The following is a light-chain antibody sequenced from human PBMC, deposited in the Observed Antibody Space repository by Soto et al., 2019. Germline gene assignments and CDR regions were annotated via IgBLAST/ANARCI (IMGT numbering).Light chain of an antibody. CDR1: QGISNK. Sequence: DIQMTQSPSSLSASVGDRVTITCRASQGISNKLAWYQQKPGKVPRLLIYGAFTLQSGVPSRFSGSGSGTDFTLTISSLQPEDVATYYCQKYDSAPLTFGQGTKVEFK. CDR3: QKYDSAPLT. CDR2: GAF. J-gene: IGKJ1*01. V-gene: IGKV1-27*01.